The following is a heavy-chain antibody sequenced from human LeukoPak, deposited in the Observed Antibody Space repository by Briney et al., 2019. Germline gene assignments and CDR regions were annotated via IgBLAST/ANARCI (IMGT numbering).Heavy chain of an antibody. J-gene: IGHJ4*02. CDR1: GFTFSDYY. CDR2: ISSSGSTI. CDR3: ARERRGYSSGWYVDY. V-gene: IGHV3-11*04. D-gene: IGHD6-19*01. Sequence: PGGSLRLSCAASGFTFSDYYMSWIRQAPGKGLEWVSYISSSGSTIYYADSVKGRFTISRDNAKNSLYLQMNGLRAEDTAVYYCARERRGYSSGWYVDYWGQGTLVTVSS.